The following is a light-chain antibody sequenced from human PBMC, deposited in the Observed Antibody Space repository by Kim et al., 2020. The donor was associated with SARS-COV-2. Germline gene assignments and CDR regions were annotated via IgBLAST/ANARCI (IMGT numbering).Light chain of an antibody. CDR1: SSDVGGYDY. J-gene: IGLJ3*02. V-gene: IGLV2-11*03. CDR2: DVN. CDR3: CSYAGTYTWV. Sequence: GQSFTISCTGTSSDVGGYDYVSWYQQYPDKAPQLIIYDVNERPSGVPDRFSGSKSGNTASLTISGLQAEDEADYYCCSYAGTYTWVFGGGTQLTVL.